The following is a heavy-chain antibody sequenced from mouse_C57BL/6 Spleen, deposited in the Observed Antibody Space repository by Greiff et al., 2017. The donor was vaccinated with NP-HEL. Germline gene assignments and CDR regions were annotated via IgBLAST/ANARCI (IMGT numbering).Heavy chain of an antibody. CDR3: ARERGDYYGSSSDY. Sequence: QVQLKESGAELVKPGASVKISCKASGYAFSSYWMNWVKQRPGKGLEWIGQIYPGDGDTNYNGKFKGKATLTADKSSSTAYMQLSSLTSEDSAVYFCARERGDYYGSSSDYWGQGTTLTVSS. CDR2: IYPGDGDT. V-gene: IGHV1-80*01. CDR1: GYAFSSYW. D-gene: IGHD1-1*01. J-gene: IGHJ2*01.